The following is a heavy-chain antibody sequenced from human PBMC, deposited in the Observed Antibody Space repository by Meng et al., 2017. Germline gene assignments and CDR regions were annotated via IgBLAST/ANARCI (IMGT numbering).Heavy chain of an antibody. J-gene: IGHJ4*02. D-gene: IGHD3-10*01. CDR2: IYHSGST. V-gene: IGHV4-39*01. CDR1: GGSISSNGYY. CDR3: ARRRGGSGRDC. Sequence: QLQLQESGPGLVKPSETLSRTCTVSGGSISSNGYYWDWVRQPPGKGLEWIGAIYHSGSTSYNPSLQSRVTMFVDTSKNQFSLMLTSVTATDTAVYYCARRRGGSGRDCWGQGTLVTVSS.